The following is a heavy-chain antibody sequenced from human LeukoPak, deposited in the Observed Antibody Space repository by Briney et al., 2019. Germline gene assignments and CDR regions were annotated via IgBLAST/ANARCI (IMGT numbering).Heavy chain of an antibody. J-gene: IGHJ6*03. CDR1: GGTFSSYA. CDR3: ASSGDYYGSGSYFLSYYYMDV. CDR2: IIPIFGTA. D-gene: IGHD3-10*01. Sequence: WASVKVSCKASGGTFSSYAISWVRQAPGQGLEWMGGIIPIFGTANYAQKFQGRVTITTDESTSTAYMELSSLRSEDTAVYYCASSGDYYGSGSYFLSYYYMDVWGKGTTVTVSS. V-gene: IGHV1-69*05.